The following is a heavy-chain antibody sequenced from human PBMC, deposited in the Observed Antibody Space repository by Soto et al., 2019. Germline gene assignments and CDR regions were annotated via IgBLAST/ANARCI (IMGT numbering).Heavy chain of an antibody. CDR2: IYYSGST. CDR3: ARDLVNWNYYDY. Sequence: PSETLSLTCTVSGGSISSGGYYWSWIRQHPGKGLEWIGYIYYSGSTYYNPSLKSRVTISVDTYKNQFSLKLSSVNAADTDVYYCARDLVNWNYYDYWGQGTLVTVSS. J-gene: IGHJ4*02. V-gene: IGHV4-31*03. D-gene: IGHD1-1*01. CDR1: GGSISSGGYY.